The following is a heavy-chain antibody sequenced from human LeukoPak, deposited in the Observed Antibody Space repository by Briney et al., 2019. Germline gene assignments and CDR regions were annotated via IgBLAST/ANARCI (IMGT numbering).Heavy chain of an antibody. J-gene: IGHJ5*02. CDR2: IYTSGRT. D-gene: IGHD6-13*01. V-gene: IGHV4-4*07. CDR1: GGSISYYY. CDR3: ARQYSTNWYDDRGWFDP. Sequence: SETLSLTCTVSGGSISYYYWNWIRQPAGKGLEWIGRIYTSGRTYYNPSLKSRVSMSVDTSKNQFSLKLSSVTAADTAFYYCARQYSTNWYDDRGWFDPWGQGTLVTVSS.